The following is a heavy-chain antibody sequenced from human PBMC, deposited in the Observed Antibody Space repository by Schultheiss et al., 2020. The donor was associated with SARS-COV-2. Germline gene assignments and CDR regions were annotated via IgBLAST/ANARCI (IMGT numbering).Heavy chain of an antibody. CDR3: TRDRPWIQLWLLDY. CDR2: IKQDGSEK. J-gene: IGHJ4*02. CDR1: GFTFSSYG. D-gene: IGHD5-18*01. Sequence: GGSLRLSCAASGFTFSSYGMHWVRQAPGKGLEWVAIIKQDGSEKYYVDSVKGRFTISRDNAKNSLYLQMNSLKTEDTAVYYYTRDRPWIQLWLLDYWGQGTLVTVSS. V-gene: IGHV3-7*03.